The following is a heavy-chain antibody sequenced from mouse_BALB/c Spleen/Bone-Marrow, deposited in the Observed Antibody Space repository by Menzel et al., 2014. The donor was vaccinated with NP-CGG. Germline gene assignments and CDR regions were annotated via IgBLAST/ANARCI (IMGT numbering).Heavy chain of an antibody. CDR1: GYSFTSYW. CDR3: TRKVYYGNPLDY. D-gene: IGHD2-1*01. Sequence: EVQPQQSGTVLARPGASVKMSCKASGYSFTSYWMHWVKQRPGQGLEWFGAIFPGNSDTSYNQKFKGKAILTAVTSAATAYMELSSLTNEDSAVYFCTRKVYYGNPLDYWGQGTTLTVSS. J-gene: IGHJ2*01. V-gene: IGHV1-5*01. CDR2: IFPGNSDT.